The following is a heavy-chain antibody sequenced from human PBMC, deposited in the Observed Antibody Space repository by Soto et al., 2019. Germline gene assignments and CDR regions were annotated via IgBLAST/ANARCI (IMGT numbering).Heavy chain of an antibody. CDR2: ISAYDGKT. D-gene: IGHD6-6*01. Sequence: ACGDKFSVCGMSSVRQAPGKGLELMGWISAYDGKTTYAEKFQGRVTMTTDASTSTAYMELRSLRSDDTAVYYCARDTREYRTSYWFVPWGHATLVTVSS. J-gene: IGHJ5*02. CDR3: ARDTREYRTSYWFVP. V-gene: IGHV1-18*01. CDR1: GDKFSVCG.